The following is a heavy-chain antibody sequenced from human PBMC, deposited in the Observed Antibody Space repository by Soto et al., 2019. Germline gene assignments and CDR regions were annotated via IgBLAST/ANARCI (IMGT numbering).Heavy chain of an antibody. CDR2: INPNSGGT. J-gene: IGHJ5*02. Sequence: ASVKVSCKASGYTFTGYYMHWVRQAPGQGLEWMGWINPNSGGTNYAQKFQGWVTMTRDTSISTAYMELSRLRSDDTAVYYCARGGGDIVVVVAANWFDPWGQGTLVTVSS. D-gene: IGHD2-15*01. CDR3: ARGGGDIVVVVAANWFDP. CDR1: GYTFTGYY. V-gene: IGHV1-2*04.